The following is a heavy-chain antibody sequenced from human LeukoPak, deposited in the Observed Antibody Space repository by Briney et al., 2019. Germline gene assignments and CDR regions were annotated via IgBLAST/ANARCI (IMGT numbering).Heavy chain of an antibody. Sequence: KPGGSLRLSCTGSGLTFGDCAMGWFRQAPGKGLEWVSFIKSKAYGGTTEYAASVKGRFTVSRDDSKSIAYLHMNSLKTEDTAVYYCSRTRSVAGSSIYFDYWGQGTLVTVSS. D-gene: IGHD6-19*01. V-gene: IGHV3-49*05. J-gene: IGHJ4*02. CDR1: GLTFGDCA. CDR2: IKSKAYGGTT. CDR3: SRTRSVAGSSIYFDY.